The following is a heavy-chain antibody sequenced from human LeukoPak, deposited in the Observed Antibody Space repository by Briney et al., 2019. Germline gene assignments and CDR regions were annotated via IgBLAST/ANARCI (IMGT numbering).Heavy chain of an antibody. CDR2: IYSTGST. Sequence: SGPGLVQPSAALSLTCTVSGVSISSYSWSWIRQPAGKGREWIGRIYSTGSTNYNPSLKSRVTMSVDTSKNQFSLRLRSVTAADTAVYYCARQIASAGTAGFDFWGQGALVTVSS. CDR1: GVSISSYS. D-gene: IGHD6-13*01. CDR3: ARQIASAGTAGFDF. J-gene: IGHJ4*02. V-gene: IGHV4-4*07.